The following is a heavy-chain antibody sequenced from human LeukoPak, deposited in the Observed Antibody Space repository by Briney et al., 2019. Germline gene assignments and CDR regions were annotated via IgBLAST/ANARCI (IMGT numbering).Heavy chain of an antibody. J-gene: IGHJ4*02. V-gene: IGHV3-48*01. D-gene: IGHD5-24*01. CDR1: GFTFSAYS. CDR3: ARDYKYAFDN. Sequence: GGSLRLSCAASGFTFSAYSMNWVRQAPGKGMEWISYIGISSGNTKYADSVKGRFTISGDKAKNSLYLQMNSLRVEDTAVYYCARDYKYAFDNWGQGTLVTVSS. CDR2: IGISSGNT.